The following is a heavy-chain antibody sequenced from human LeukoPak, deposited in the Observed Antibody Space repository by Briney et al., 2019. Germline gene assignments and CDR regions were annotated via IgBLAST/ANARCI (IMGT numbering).Heavy chain of an antibody. V-gene: IGHV4-38-2*01. D-gene: IGHD5-12*01. J-gene: IGHJ4*02. CDR3: ARVKAKLVRGYSGQDIDY. CDR1: SYSISSISY. CDR2: IYHSGTT. Sequence: SETLSLTCAVSSYSISSISYWGWIRQPPGKGLEWIGTIYHSGTTYYNPSLKGRLTISVDTSKTQFSLRLSSVTATDTAVYYCARVKAKLVRGYSGQDIDYWGQGTLVTVSS.